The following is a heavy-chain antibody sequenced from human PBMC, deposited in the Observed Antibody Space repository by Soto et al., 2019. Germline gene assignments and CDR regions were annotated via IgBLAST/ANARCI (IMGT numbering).Heavy chain of an antibody. V-gene: IGHV5-51*01. Sequence: LKISCKGSGYSFTSYWIGWVRQMPGKGLEWMGIMYPSDSDTRYSPSFQGQVVISADKSISTAYLQWSSLKASDTAMYYCARGNYDSWSGFYLKYFFDYWGQGTLVTVP. J-gene: IGHJ4*02. CDR3: ARGNYDSWSGFYLKYFFDY. CDR1: GYSFTSYW. CDR2: MYPSDSDT. D-gene: IGHD3-3*01.